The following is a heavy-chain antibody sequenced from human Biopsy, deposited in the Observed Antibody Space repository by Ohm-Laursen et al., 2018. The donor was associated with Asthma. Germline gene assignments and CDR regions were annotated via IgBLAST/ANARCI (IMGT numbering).Heavy chain of an antibody. J-gene: IGHJ6*02. CDR2: VIPIYGTT. Sequence: SSVKVSCKAHGDILSSFGIKWVRKAPGQGLEWMGGVIPIYGTTHTAQKFQGRVTITAGDSTSTAYMEISSLRKEDTAVYYWARGGYFVDRRPHNGLDVWGQGTTVTVSS. D-gene: IGHD1-26*01. CDR1: GDILSSFG. V-gene: IGHV1-69*01. CDR3: ARGGYFVDRRPHNGLDV.